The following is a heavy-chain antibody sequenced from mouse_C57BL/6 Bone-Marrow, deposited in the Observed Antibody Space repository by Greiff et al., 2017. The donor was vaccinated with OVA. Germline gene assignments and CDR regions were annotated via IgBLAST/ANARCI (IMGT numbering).Heavy chain of an antibody. Sequence: VQLQQSGAELARPGASVKLSCKASGYTFTSYGISWVKQRTGQGLEWIGEIYPRSGNTYYNEKFKGKATLTADKSSSTAYMELRSLTSEDSAVYFCARGTAQASFAYWGQGTLVTVSA. CDR1: GYTFTSYG. J-gene: IGHJ3*01. CDR3: ARGTAQASFAY. V-gene: IGHV1-81*01. D-gene: IGHD3-2*02. CDR2: IYPRSGNT.